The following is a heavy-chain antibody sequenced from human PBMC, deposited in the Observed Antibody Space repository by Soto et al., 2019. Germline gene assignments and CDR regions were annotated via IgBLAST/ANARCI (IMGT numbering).Heavy chain of an antibody. CDR1: GYTFTRYN. V-gene: IGHV1-3*01. D-gene: IGHD3-10*01. Sequence: GASVKVSCKTPGYTFTRYNIHWVRQAPGQRLEWMGWINVDNGNTRYSQKVQGRVTMTTDTSTSTAYMELRSLRSDDTAVYYCARGVGSGSYYNQYNWFDPCGEGTLVTVSS. J-gene: IGHJ5*02. CDR2: INVDNGNT. CDR3: ARGVGSGSYYNQYNWFDP.